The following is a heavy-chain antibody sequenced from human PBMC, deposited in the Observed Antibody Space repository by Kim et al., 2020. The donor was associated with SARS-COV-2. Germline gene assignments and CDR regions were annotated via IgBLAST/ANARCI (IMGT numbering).Heavy chain of an antibody. CDR2: INHSGST. Sequence: SETLSLTCAVYGGSFSGYYWSWIRQPPGKGLEWIGEINHSGSTNYNPSLKSRVTISVDTSKNQFSLKLSSVTAADTAVYYCARGSHHYDFWIYYGMDVWGQGTTVTVSS. CDR3: ARGSHHYDFWIYYGMDV. D-gene: IGHD3-3*01. V-gene: IGHV4-34*01. CDR1: GGSFSGYY. J-gene: IGHJ6*02.